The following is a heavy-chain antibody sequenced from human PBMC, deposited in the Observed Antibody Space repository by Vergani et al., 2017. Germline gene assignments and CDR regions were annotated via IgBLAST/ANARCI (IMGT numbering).Heavy chain of an antibody. Sequence: QVQLQESGPGLVKPSQTLSLTCTVSGGPISSGGYYWSWIRQHPGKGLEWIGYLYYSGSTYYNPSLKSRVTISVDTSKNQFSLKLSPVTAADTAVYCCARVRLTGDSYWFDPWGQGTLVTVSS. CDR1: GGPISSGGYY. D-gene: IGHD7-27*01. CDR2: LYYSGST. V-gene: IGHV4-31*03. J-gene: IGHJ5*02. CDR3: ARVRLTGDSYWFDP.